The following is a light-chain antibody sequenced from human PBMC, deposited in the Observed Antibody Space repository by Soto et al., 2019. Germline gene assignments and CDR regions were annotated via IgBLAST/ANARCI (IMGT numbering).Light chain of an antibody. Sequence: QLVLTQPPSASGTPGQRVSISCSGSRPNIGSNFVNWYRQLPGTAPTLLIHTNDQRPSGVPGRFSGSKSGASASLAISGLKSEDEADYFCAAWDDDLNGLVFGGGTKVTVL. CDR2: TND. CDR3: AAWDDDLNGLV. V-gene: IGLV1-44*01. CDR1: RPNIGSNF. J-gene: IGLJ2*01.